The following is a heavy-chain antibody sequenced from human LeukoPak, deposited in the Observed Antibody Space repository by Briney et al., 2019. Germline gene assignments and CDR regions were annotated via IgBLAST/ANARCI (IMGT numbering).Heavy chain of an antibody. D-gene: IGHD5-18*01. CDR2: IYYSGST. Sequence: SETLSLTCTVSGGSISSYYWSWIRQPPGKGLEWIGYIYYSGSTNYNPSLKSQVTISVDTSKNQFSLKLSSVTAADTAVYYCARVSDTAMAPDAFDIWGQGTMVTVSS. CDR1: GGSISSYY. CDR3: ARVSDTAMAPDAFDI. V-gene: IGHV4-59*08. J-gene: IGHJ3*02.